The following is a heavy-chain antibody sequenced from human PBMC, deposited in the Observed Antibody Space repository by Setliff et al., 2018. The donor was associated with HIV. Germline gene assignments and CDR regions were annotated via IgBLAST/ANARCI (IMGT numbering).Heavy chain of an antibody. Sequence: ETLSLTCTVSGGSISSGRYYWSWIRQPAGKGLEWIGSIYYSGSTYYNPSLKSRVTISVGTSKNQFSLKLSSVTAADTAVYYCARLGSDYYDSSGYLYYFDYWGQGTLVTVSS. CDR2: IYYSGST. D-gene: IGHD3-22*01. CDR1: GGSISSGRYY. J-gene: IGHJ4*02. CDR3: ARLGSDYYDSSGYLYYFDY. V-gene: IGHV4-39*01.